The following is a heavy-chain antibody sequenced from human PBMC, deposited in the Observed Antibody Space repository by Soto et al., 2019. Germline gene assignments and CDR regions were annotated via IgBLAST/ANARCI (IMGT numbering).Heavy chain of an antibody. CDR3: ARDHYGSGNYYFDY. V-gene: IGHV3-11*04. CDR1: GFTFSDYY. CDR2: ISSSGSTM. Sequence: PGGSLRLSCAASGFTFSDYYMSWIRQAPGKGLEWVSYISSSGSTMYYADSVKGRFTISRDNAKNSLYLHMNSLRAEDTAVYYCARDHYGSGNYYFDYWGQGTLVTVSS. D-gene: IGHD3-10*01. J-gene: IGHJ4*02.